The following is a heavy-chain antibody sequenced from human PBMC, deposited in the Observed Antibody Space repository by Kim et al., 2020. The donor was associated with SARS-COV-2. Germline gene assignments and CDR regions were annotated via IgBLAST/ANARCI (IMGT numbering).Heavy chain of an antibody. CDR3: ARDGLVGTFGDYYYYMDV. Sequence: GGSLRLSCAASGFTFSSYGMHWVRQAPGKGLEWVAVIWYDGSNKYYADSVKGRFTISRDNSKNTLYLQMNSLRAEDTAVYYCARDGLVGTFGDYYYYMDVWGKGTTVTVSS. V-gene: IGHV3-33*01. J-gene: IGHJ6*03. CDR2: IWYDGSNK. D-gene: IGHD2-8*02. CDR1: GFTFSSYG.